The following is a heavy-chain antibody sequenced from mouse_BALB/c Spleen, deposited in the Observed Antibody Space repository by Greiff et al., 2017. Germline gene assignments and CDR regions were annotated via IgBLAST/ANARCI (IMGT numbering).Heavy chain of an antibody. J-gene: IGHJ2*01. CDR1: GYTFTSYY. CDR2: INPSNGGT. D-gene: IGHD2-3*01. V-gene: IGHV1S81*02. Sequence: QVQLQQSGAELVKPGASVKLSCKASGYTFTSYYMYWVKQRPGQGLEWIGEINPSNGGTNFNEKFKSKATLTVDKSSSTAYMQLSSLTSEDSAVYYCTRVAMTPDGGFDYWGQGTTLTVSS. CDR3: TRVAMTPDGGFDY.